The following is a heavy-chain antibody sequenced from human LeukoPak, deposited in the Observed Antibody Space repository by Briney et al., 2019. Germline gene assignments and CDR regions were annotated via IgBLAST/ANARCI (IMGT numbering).Heavy chain of an antibody. J-gene: IGHJ1*01. CDR2: VYYIGST. Sequence: ADTLSLTHSLSGLSMSRYYRSWLRQPAGKGLEWMGCVYYIGSTNYHPSLKSRVTISVYTSKNQFSLKLSAVTAADTAVYYCARLKYYYDSSGYRAEYFQHWGQGTLVTVSS. CDR1: GLSMSRYY. V-gene: IGHV4-59*07. CDR3: ARLKYYYDSSGYRAEYFQH. D-gene: IGHD3-22*01.